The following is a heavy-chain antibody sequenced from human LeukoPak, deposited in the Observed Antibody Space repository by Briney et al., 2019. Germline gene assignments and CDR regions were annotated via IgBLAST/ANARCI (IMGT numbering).Heavy chain of an antibody. CDR2: FGPEDGET. D-gene: IGHD5-24*01. Sequence: ASVKVSCKVSGYTLTELSMHWVRQAPGKGLEWMGGFGPEDGETIYAQKFQGRVTMTEDTSTDTAYMELSSLRSEDTAVYYCATREMATIQDAFDIWGQGTMVTVSS. J-gene: IGHJ3*02. CDR1: GYTLTELS. CDR3: ATREMATIQDAFDI. V-gene: IGHV1-24*01.